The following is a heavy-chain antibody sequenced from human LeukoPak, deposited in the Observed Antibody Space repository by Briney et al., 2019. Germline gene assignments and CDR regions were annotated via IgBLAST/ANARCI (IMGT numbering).Heavy chain of an antibody. CDR2: ISSSSSYI. CDR1: GFTFSSYS. D-gene: IGHD2-2*01. CDR3: ARDLDQYYFDY. J-gene: IGHJ4*02. V-gene: IGHV3-21*01. Sequence: GGSLRLSCAASGFTFSSYSMNWVRQAPGKGLEWVSSISSSSSYIYYADSVKGRFTISRDNSKNTLYLQMNSLRAEDTAVYYCARDLDQYYFDYWGXXTLVTVSS.